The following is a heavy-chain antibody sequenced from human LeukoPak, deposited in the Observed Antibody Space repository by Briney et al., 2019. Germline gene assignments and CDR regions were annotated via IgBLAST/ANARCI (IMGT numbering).Heavy chain of an antibody. J-gene: IGHJ4*02. D-gene: IGHD3-22*01. CDR2: IIPIFGTA. CDR1: GGTFSSYA. CDR3: ARVAYYDSSGYSQYYFDY. V-gene: IGHV1-69*01. Sequence: SSVKVSCKASGGTFSSYAISWVRQAPGQGLEWMGGIIPIFGTANYAQKFQGRVTITADESTSTAYMELSSLRSEDTAVYYCARVAYYDSSGYSQYYFDYWGQGTLVTVSS.